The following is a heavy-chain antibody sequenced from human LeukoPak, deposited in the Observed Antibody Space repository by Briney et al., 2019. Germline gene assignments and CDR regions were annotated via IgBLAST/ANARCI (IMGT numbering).Heavy chain of an antibody. CDR3: ARDRDYDSSGYYYGGPAAFKAPFQH. Sequence: GGSLRLSCAASGFTFTSYTMNWVRQAPGKGLEWVSYISSSSSYIYYADSVKGRFTISRDNAKNSLYLQMNSLRAEDTAVYYCARDRDYDSSGYYYGGPAAFKAPFQHWGQGTLVTVSS. CDR1: GFTFTSYT. CDR2: ISSSSSYI. V-gene: IGHV3-21*05. D-gene: IGHD3-22*01. J-gene: IGHJ1*01.